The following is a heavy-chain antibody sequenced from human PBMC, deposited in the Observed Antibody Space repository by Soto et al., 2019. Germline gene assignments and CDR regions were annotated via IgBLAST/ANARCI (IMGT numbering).Heavy chain of an antibody. CDR1: GGSFSGYY. J-gene: IGHJ4*02. CDR3: AVPGIAVAGGFDY. Sequence: SETLSLTCAVYGGSFSGYYWSWIRQPPGKGLEWIGEINHSGSTNYNPSLKSRVTISVDTSKNQFSLKLSSVTAADTAVYYCAVPGIAVAGGFDYWGQGTLVTVAS. D-gene: IGHD6-19*01. V-gene: IGHV4-34*01. CDR2: INHSGST.